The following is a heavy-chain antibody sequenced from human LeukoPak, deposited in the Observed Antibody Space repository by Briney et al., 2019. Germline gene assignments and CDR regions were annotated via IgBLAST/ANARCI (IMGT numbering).Heavy chain of an antibody. CDR3: ARDLISGDYTFDY. V-gene: IGHV3-66*01. CDR1: GFSVSNNY. Sequence: GGSLRLSCAASGFSVSNNYMSWVRQAPGKGLEWVSVIYSGGSTFYADSVKGRFTVSRDNAKDSLYLQMNSLRDEDTAVYYCARDLISGDYTFDYWGQGALVTVSS. J-gene: IGHJ4*02. CDR2: IYSGGST. D-gene: IGHD4-11*01.